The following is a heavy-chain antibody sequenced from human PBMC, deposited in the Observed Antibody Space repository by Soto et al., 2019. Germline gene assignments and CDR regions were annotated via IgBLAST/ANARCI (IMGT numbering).Heavy chain of an antibody. D-gene: IGHD3-9*01. CDR2: ISYSGST. CDR3: ARAPSVLRDCDCLEENWFEP. Sequence: SETLSLTCTVSGGSISSYYWSWIRQPPGKGLEWNGYISYSGSTNYNPSLKSRVTISVDTSKNQFSLKLSSVTAADTAVSYCARAPSVLRDCDCLEENWFEPWGQGTLVTVSS. CDR1: GGSISSYY. V-gene: IGHV4-59*01. J-gene: IGHJ5*02.